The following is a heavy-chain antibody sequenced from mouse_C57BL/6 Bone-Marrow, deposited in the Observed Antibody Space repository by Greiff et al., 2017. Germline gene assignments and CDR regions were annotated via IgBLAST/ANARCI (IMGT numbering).Heavy chain of an antibody. Sequence: VQLQQPGAELVMPGASVKLSCKASGYTFTSYWMHWVKQRPGPGLEWIGEIDPSDSYTNYNQKFKGKSTLTVDKSSSTAYMQLSSLTSEDSAVYYCARDGYYSYYCDYWGQGTTLTVSS. CDR1: GYTFTSYW. CDR2: IDPSDSYT. V-gene: IGHV1-69*01. J-gene: IGHJ2*01. D-gene: IGHD2-3*01. CDR3: ARDGYYSYYCDY.